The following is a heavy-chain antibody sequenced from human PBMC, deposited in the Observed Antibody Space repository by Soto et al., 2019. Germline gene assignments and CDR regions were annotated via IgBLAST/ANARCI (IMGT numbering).Heavy chain of an antibody. J-gene: IGHJ6*02. D-gene: IGHD3-9*01. V-gene: IGHV5-51*01. CDR1: GYSFTSYG. CDR3: ARHLELRYFDWLTDV. Sequence: GESLKISCKGSGYSFTSYGSGWVRQMPGKGLEWMGIIYPGDSDTRYSPSFQGQVTISADKSISTAYLQWSSLKASDTAMYYCARHLELRYFDWLTDVWGQGTTVTVSS. CDR2: IYPGDSDT.